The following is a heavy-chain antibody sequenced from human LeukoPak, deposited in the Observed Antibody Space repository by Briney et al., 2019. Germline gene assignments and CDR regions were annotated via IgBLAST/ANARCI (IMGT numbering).Heavy chain of an antibody. CDR3: ARDRNTVGRLGAFDI. CDR2: INPNSGAT. J-gene: IGHJ3*02. D-gene: IGHD1-26*01. V-gene: IGHV1-2*02. Sequence: ASVKVSCKTSGYTFTDYYMHWVRQAPGQGLEWMGWINPNSGATKYAQKFQGRVTLTRDTSISTACMDLSRLRSDDTALYYCARDRNTVGRLGAFDIWGQGTMVTVSS. CDR1: GYTFTDYY.